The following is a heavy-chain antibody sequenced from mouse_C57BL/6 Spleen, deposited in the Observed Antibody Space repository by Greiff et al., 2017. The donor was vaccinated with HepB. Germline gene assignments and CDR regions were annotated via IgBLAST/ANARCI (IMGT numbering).Heavy chain of an antibody. CDR1: GFNIKNNY. J-gene: IGHJ2*01. V-gene: IGHV14-3*01. CDR2: IDPANGNT. CDR3: ARKGAISGYYGY. D-gene: IGHD2-3*01. Sequence: VQLQQSVAELVRPGASVKLSCTASGFNIKNNYMHWVKQRPEQGLEWIGRIDPANGNTKYAPKFQGKATITADTSSNTAYLQLSSLTSEDTAIYYCARKGAISGYYGYWGQGTTLTVSS.